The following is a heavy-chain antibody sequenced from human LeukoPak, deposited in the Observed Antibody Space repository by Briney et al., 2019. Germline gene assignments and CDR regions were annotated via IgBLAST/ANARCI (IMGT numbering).Heavy chain of an antibody. V-gene: IGHV4-4*07. D-gene: IGHD6-19*01. J-gene: IGHJ4*02. CDR3: ARSSSGSTKRYYFDS. CDR2: LYSSGDT. Sequence: PSETLSLTCTVSGGSISGYYWNWVRQPADRGLEWIGRLYSSGDTYYNPSLKSRLTMSVDTSKNQLSLKLRSVTAADTAVYYCARSSSGSTKRYYFDSWGQGAPVTVPS. CDR1: GGSISGYY.